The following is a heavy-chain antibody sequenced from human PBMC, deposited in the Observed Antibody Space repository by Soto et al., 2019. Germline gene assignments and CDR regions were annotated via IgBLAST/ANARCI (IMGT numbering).Heavy chain of an antibody. Sequence: QVQLVESGGGVVQPGTSLRLSCVASGFTFSTHGMHWVRQAPGKGLEWVAMQSHDGTETFYGDSVRGRFTIYRDVSKKTLYLQMNGLRVEDTALYHCAKDYGGSGLYNYFESWGQGTLVSVSS. CDR2: QSHDGTET. J-gene: IGHJ4*02. V-gene: IGHV3-30*18. D-gene: IGHD6-19*01. CDR1: GFTFSTHG. CDR3: AKDYGGSGLYNYFES.